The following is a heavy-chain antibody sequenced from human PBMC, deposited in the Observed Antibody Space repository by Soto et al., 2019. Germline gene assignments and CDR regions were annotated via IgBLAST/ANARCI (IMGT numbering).Heavy chain of an antibody. D-gene: IGHD1-1*01. CDR2: ISGTSVYT. Sequence: GGSLRLSCAVSGVTFSDYYMSWMRQAPGKGLEWVSYISGTSVYTNYADSVKGRFTISRDNAKNSVYLQMSSLRAEDTAVYYCARESEKGTTWFDPWGQGTLVTVSS. CDR1: GVTFSDYY. CDR3: ARESEKGTTWFDP. V-gene: IGHV3-11*06. J-gene: IGHJ5*02.